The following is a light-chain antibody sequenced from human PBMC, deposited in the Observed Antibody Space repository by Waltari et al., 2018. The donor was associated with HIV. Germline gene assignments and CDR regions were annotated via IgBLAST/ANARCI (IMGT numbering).Light chain of an antibody. Sequence: QSALTQPRSVSGSPGQSVTISCTGTSSDVGAYNYVSWYQQHPGKAPKHRIYDFRKRPSGGPDRFAGSKSGNTASLTISGLQAEDEADYYCCSYAGSYTLRVFGGGTKLTVL. J-gene: IGLJ2*01. V-gene: IGLV2-11*01. CDR3: CSYAGSYTLRV. CDR1: SSDVGAYNY. CDR2: DFR.